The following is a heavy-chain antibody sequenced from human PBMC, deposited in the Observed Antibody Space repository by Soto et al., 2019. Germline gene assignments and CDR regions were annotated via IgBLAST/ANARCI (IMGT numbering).Heavy chain of an antibody. CDR1: GESISSSSYY. V-gene: IGHV4-39*01. CDR2: IYYSGRT. CDR3: ARQRTTVVTQAYFDH. J-gene: IGHJ4*02. Sequence: TSETLSLTCIVFGESISSSSYYWGWIRQPPGKGLEWIGSIYYSGRTYYNPSFKSRVTISIDTSKNQLSLKLSSVTATDTAVYYCARQRTTVVTQAYFDHWGQGALVTVSS. D-gene: IGHD2-21*02.